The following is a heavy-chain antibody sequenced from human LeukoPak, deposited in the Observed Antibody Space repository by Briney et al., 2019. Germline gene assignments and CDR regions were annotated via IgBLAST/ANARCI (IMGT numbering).Heavy chain of an antibody. CDR1: GYTFISYG. V-gene: IGHV1-18*01. CDR2: ISAYNGNT. Sequence: ASVKVSCKAPGYTFISYGISWVRLAPGQGLEGMGWISAYNGNTNYAQKLQGRVTMTTDTSTSTAYMELRSLRSDDTAVYYCARTYSSGWEPGVGSRFDPWGQGTLVTVSS. D-gene: IGHD6-19*01. CDR3: ARTYSSGWEPGVGSRFDP. J-gene: IGHJ5*02.